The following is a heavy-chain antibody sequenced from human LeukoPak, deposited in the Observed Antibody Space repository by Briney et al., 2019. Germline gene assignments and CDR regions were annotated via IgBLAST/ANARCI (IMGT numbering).Heavy chain of an antibody. Sequence: SETLSLTCTVSGGSISSYYWNWIRQPPGKGLEWIGYIYYSGSTSYNPSLKSRVTISVDTSKNQFSLKLSSVTAADTAVYYCARGLSGSHDYWGQGTLVTVSS. CDR1: GGSISSYY. V-gene: IGHV4-59*01. CDR3: ARGLSGSHDY. J-gene: IGHJ4*02. CDR2: IYYSGST. D-gene: IGHD3-22*01.